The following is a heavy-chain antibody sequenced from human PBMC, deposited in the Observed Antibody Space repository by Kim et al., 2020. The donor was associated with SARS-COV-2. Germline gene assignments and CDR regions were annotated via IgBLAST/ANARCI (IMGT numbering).Heavy chain of an antibody. V-gene: IGHV4-34*01. Sequence: SETLSLTCAVYGGSFSGYYWSWIRQPPGKGLEWIGQINHSGSTNYNPSLKSRVTISVDTSKNQFSLKLSSVTAADTAVYYCARGPSRMTTVIIDYWGQGT. CDR2: INHSGST. CDR1: GGSFSGYY. CDR3: ARGPSRMTTVIIDY. J-gene: IGHJ4*02. D-gene: IGHD4-17*01.